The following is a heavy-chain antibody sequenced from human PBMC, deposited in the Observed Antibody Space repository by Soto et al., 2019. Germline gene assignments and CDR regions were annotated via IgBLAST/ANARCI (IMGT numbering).Heavy chain of an antibody. CDR3: ARRATYYDILTGYYMGDYFDY. V-gene: IGHV4-34*01. CDR1: GGSFSSYY. Sequence: SETLSLTCAVDGGSFSSYYWSWIRQPPGKGLEWIGEINHSGSTNYNPSLKGRVTISVDTSKNQFSLKLSSVTAADTAVYYCARRATYYDILTGYYMGDYFDYWGQGTLVTVSS. J-gene: IGHJ4*02. D-gene: IGHD3-9*01. CDR2: INHSGST.